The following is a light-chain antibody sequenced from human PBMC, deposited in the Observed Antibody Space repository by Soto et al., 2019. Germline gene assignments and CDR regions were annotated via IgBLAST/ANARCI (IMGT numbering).Light chain of an antibody. CDR1: QSISSW. CDR3: QQSYRESWT. J-gene: IGKJ1*01. CDR2: DAS. Sequence: IQMTQSPSTLSASVGDRVTITCRASQSISSWLAWYQQKPGKAPKLLIYDASSLESGVPSRFSGSGSGTEFTLTISSLQPDDFATYNCQQSYRESWTFA. V-gene: IGKV1-5*01.